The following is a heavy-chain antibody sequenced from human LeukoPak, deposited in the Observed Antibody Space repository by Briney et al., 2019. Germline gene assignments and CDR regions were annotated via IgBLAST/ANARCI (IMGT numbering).Heavy chain of an antibody. CDR3: ARVDYYDRSGYFDY. CDR2: IYPGDSDT. D-gene: IGHD3-22*01. V-gene: IGHV5-51*01. J-gene: IGHJ4*02. Sequence: GESLKISCEGSGYSFSNYWLGWVRQMPGKGLEWMGIIYPGDSDTKYSPSFQGQVTISADKSISTAYLQWSSLKASDTAMYYCARVDYYDRSGYFDYWGQGTQVTVSS. CDR1: GYSFSNYW.